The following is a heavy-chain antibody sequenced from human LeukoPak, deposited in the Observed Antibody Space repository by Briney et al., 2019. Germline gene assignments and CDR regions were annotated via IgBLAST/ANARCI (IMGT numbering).Heavy chain of an antibody. V-gene: IGHV4-34*01. CDR3: AIYGYSYGFYAFDI. J-gene: IGHJ3*02. CDR1: GGSFSGYY. CDR2: IYHSGST. D-gene: IGHD5-18*01. Sequence: SETLSLTCAVYGGSFSGYYWGWFRQPPGKGREWIGRIYHSGSTYYNPSLQNRVTISVDTPNNQFSLKLSSVTAADTAVYYCAIYGYSYGFYAFDIWGQGTMVTVSS.